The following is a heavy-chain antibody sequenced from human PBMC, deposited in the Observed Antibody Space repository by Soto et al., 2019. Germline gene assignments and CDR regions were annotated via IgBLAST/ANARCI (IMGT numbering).Heavy chain of an antibody. D-gene: IGHD3-22*01. Sequence: QLQLQESGSGLVKPSQTLSLTCAVSGGSISSGGYSWSWIRQPPGKGLEWIGYIYHSGSTYYNPSLKSRVTISVDRSKNQFSLKLSSVTAADTAVYYWASSNYDSPIPQNYWGQGTLVTLSS. CDR2: IYHSGST. J-gene: IGHJ4*02. CDR1: GGSISSGGYS. V-gene: IGHV4-30-2*01. CDR3: ASSNYDSPIPQNY.